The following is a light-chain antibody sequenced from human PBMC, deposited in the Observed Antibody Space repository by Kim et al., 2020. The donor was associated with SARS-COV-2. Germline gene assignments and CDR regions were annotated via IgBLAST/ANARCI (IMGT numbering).Light chain of an antibody. J-gene: IGLJ2*01. CDR1: RLGQKY. CDR2: QDS. V-gene: IGLV3-1*01. CDR3: QVWDSTTTV. Sequence: SYELIQPPSVSVSPGQTASITCSGDRLGQKYVCWYRHKSGQSPEVIIFQDSQRPSGIPERFSGSNSENTATLTISGTQGVDEADYYCQVWDSTTTVFGGGTQLTVL.